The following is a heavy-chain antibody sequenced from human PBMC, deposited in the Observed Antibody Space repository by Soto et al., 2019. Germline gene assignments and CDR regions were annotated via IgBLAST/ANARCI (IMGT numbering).Heavy chain of an antibody. D-gene: IGHD3-3*01. CDR3: ARASIFGVVIMAFDY. V-gene: IGHV1-3*01. CDR2: INAGNGNT. J-gene: IGHJ4*02. CDR1: GYTFTIYA. Sequence: ASVKVSCKASGYTFTIYAMHWVRQAPGQRLEWMGWINAGNGNTKYSQKFQGRVTITRDTSASTAYMELSSLRSEDTAVYYCARASIFGVVIMAFDYWGQGTLVTVSS.